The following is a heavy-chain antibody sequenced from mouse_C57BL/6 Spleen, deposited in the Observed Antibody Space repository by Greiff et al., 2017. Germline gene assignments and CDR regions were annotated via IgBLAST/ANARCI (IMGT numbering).Heavy chain of an antibody. CDR2: INPSNGGT. D-gene: IGHD2-4*01. V-gene: IGHV1-53*01. CDR1: GYTFTSYW. J-gene: IGHJ2*01. CDR3: ARSSYDYGFDY. Sequence: QVQLQQPGTELVKPGASVKLSCKASGYTFTSYWMHWVKQRPGQGLEWIGNINPSNGGTNYNEKFKSKATLTVDKSSSTAYMQLISLTSEYSAVYYCARSSYDYGFDYWGQGTTLTVSS.